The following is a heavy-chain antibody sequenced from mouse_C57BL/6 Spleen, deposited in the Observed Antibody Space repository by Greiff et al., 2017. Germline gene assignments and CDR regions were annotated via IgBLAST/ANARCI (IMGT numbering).Heavy chain of an antibody. CDR3: VREDFITTVVSTYWYFDV. D-gene: IGHD1-1*01. CDR2: IRSKSSNYAT. V-gene: IGHV10-3*01. Sequence: EVQLVESGGGLVQPKGSLKLSCAASGFTFNTYAMHWVRQAPGKGLEWVARIRSKSSNYATYYADSVKDRFTISRDDSQSMLYLQMNNLKTEDTAMYYCVREDFITTVVSTYWYFDVWGTGTTVTVSS. J-gene: IGHJ1*03. CDR1: GFTFNTYA.